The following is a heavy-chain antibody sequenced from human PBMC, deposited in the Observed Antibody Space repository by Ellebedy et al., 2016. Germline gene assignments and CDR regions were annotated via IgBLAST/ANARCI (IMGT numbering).Heavy chain of an antibody. Sequence: GESLKISCAASGFTFSSYSMNWARQAPGKGLEWVSSISSSSSYIYYADSAKGRFTISRDNAKNSLSLQMNSLRTEDTAVYYCASRAMAVAGTDPPIDYYYGMDVWGQGTMVTVSS. CDR2: ISSSSSYI. CDR1: GFTFSSYS. J-gene: IGHJ6*02. V-gene: IGHV3-21*01. CDR3: ASRAMAVAGTDPPIDYYYGMDV. D-gene: IGHD6-19*01.